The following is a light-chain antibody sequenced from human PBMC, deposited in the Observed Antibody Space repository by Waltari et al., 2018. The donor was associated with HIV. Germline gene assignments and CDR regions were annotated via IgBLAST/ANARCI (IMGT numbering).Light chain of an antibody. Sequence: DIHLTQSPAYLSASVGDRVTLTCRALAGISRFLAWYQPAPGKAPKPLIYTASTLQSGVPSRFSGSGSGTEFNLTVTSLQPEDFATYDCQQLKSYPFTFGQGTELGIK. CDR1: AGISRF. CDR3: QQLKSYPFT. CDR2: TAS. J-gene: IGKJ2*01. V-gene: IGKV1-9*01.